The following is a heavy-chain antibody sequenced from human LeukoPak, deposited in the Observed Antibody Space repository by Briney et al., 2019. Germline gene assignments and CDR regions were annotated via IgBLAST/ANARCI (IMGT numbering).Heavy chain of an antibody. CDR2: IWYDGSNK. CDR3: ARDRRGTGDSYGDY. J-gene: IGHJ4*02. CDR1: RFTFSSYG. Sequence: GGSLRLSCAASRFTFSSYGMHWVRQAPGKGLEWVAVIWYDGSNKYYADSVKGRFTISRDNSKNTLYLQMNSLRAEDTAVYYCARDRRGTGDSYGDYWGQGTLVAVSS. D-gene: IGHD5-18*01. V-gene: IGHV3-33*01.